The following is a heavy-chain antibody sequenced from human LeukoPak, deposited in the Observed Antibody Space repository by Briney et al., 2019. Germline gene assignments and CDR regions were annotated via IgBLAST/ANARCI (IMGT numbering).Heavy chain of an antibody. CDR1: GFTVITSY. Sequence: GGSLRLSCAASGFTVITSYMSWVRQAPGKGLEWVSVIFREGTTYYADSVKGRFTISRDNSKNTLYLQMNTLRAEDTAVYYCTKTGGPWDWGQGTLVTVSS. CDR3: TKTGGPWD. CDR2: IFREGTT. D-gene: IGHD7-27*01. J-gene: IGHJ4*02. V-gene: IGHV3-66*01.